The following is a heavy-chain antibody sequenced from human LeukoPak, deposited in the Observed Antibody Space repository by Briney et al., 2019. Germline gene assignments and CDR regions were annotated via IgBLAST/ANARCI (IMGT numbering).Heavy chain of an antibody. D-gene: IGHD4-17*01. CDR1: GFTFSSYA. CDR2: ISYDGSNK. Sequence: GGSLRLSCAASGFTFSSYAMHWVRQAPGKGLERVAVISYDGSNKYYADSVKGRFTISRDNSKNTLYLQMNSLRAEDTAVYYCARALHDYGDLVDAFDIWGQGTMVTVSS. CDR3: ARALHDYGDLVDAFDI. J-gene: IGHJ3*02. V-gene: IGHV3-30-3*01.